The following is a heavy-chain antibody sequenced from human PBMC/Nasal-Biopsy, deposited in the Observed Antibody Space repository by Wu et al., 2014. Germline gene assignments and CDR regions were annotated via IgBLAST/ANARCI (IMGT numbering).Heavy chain of an antibody. Sequence: TLSLTCTVSGGSISSGSFYWSWIRQPAGKGLEWIGRGYTSGSTKYKPSLESRVTMSVDASKNQFSLKLSSVTAADTAVYYCAKHSLPTVAKGELQTFDIWGQGTMVTVSS. CDR1: GGSISSGSFY. CDR3: AKHSLPTVAKGELQTFDI. J-gene: IGHJ3*02. D-gene: IGHD3-16*01. V-gene: IGHV4-61*02. CDR2: GYTSGST.